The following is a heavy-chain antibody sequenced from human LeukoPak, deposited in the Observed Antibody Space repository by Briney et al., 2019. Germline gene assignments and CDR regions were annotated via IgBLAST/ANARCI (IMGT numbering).Heavy chain of an antibody. CDR1: RFTLSKYW. Sequence: PGGSLRLSCAASRFTLSKYWMSWARQAPGKALEWVANIKQDGSEAYYVDSVKGRFTISRDNAKNSLSLQMNSLRAEDTAVYYCARQRGSGCLDYWGQGTLVTASS. CDR3: ARQRGSGCLDY. CDR2: IKQDGSEA. J-gene: IGHJ4*02. V-gene: IGHV3-7*03. D-gene: IGHD6-19*01.